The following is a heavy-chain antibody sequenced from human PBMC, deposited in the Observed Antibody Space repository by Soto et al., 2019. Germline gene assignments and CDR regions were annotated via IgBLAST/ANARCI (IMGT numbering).Heavy chain of an antibody. CDR2: IYYSGST. CDR3: ARRGSGSYSDY. J-gene: IGHJ4*02. Sequence: PSETLSLTCTVSGGSISSSSFHWGWIRQPPGKGLEWIGSIYYSGSTYYSPSLKSRVTISVDTSKNQFSLKLSSVTAADTAVYYCARRGSGSYSDYWGQGTLVTVSS. V-gene: IGHV4-39*01. D-gene: IGHD3-10*01. CDR1: GGSISSSSFH.